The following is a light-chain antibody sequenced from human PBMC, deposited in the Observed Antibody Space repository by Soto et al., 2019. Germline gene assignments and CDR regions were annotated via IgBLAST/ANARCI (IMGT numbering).Light chain of an antibody. CDR1: QSVGSN. V-gene: IGKV3-15*01. CDR2: GAS. J-gene: IGKJ3*01. Sequence: DIVMTQSPATLSVSPWERSTLSCRASQSVGSNLAWYQQKPGQAPRLLIYGASTRANGIPARFSGTGSGTEFTLTISSLQSEDFALYYCQQYTKWPRFGPGTKVDIK. CDR3: QQYTKWPR.